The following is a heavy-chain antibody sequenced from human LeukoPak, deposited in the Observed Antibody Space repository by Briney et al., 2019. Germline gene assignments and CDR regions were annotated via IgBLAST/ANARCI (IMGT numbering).Heavy chain of an antibody. J-gene: IGHJ2*01. V-gene: IGHV3-48*01. Sequence: PGGSLRLSCADSGFTFSSYSMNWVRQAPGKGLEWVSYISSSSSTIYYADSVKGRFTISRDNAKNSLYLQMNSLRAEDTAVYYCAKGEKPGDAYWYFDLWGHGTLVTVSS. CDR1: GFTFSSYS. CDR2: ISSSSSTI. D-gene: IGHD2-21*01. CDR3: AKGEKPGDAYWYFDL.